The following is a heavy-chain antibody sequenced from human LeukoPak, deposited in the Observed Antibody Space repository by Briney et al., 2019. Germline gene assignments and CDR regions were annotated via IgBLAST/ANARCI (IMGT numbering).Heavy chain of an antibody. CDR1: GFTFTTYG. CDR2: ISFHGSEK. Sequence: GGSLRLSCAASGFTFTTYGMHWVRQAPGKGLEWVALISFHGSEKYYAESVKGRFTISRDNSKNTLYLQMNSVRVEDTAVYYCAKNDGNYCDPWGQGTLVTVSS. D-gene: IGHD1-26*01. V-gene: IGHV3-30*18. CDR3: AKNDGNYCDP. J-gene: IGHJ5*02.